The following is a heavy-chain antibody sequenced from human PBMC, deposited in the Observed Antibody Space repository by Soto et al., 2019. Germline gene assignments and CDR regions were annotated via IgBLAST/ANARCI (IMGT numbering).Heavy chain of an antibody. CDR2: IDPSDSYT. Sequence: PGESLKISCKGSGYSFTSYWISWVRQMPGKGLEWMGRIDPSDSYTNYSPSFQGHVTISADKSIGTAYLQWSSLKASDTAMYYCARLGIAVEDYYYYGMDVWGQGTTVTVS. J-gene: IGHJ6*02. CDR1: GYSFTSYW. D-gene: IGHD6-19*01. CDR3: ARLGIAVEDYYYYGMDV. V-gene: IGHV5-10-1*01.